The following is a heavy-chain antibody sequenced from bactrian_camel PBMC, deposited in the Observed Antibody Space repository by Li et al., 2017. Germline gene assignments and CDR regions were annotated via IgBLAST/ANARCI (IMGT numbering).Heavy chain of an antibody. Sequence: HVQLVESGGGSMQAGGSLRLSCAISEYTVGAKCVGGFRQAPGKEREWVVSINTGAGTTYSADSVKGRFTISRDNAKNTVYLQLNSLKTEDMAMYYCAKESYGLGVDWGQGTQVTVS. CDR3: AKESYGLGVD. V-gene: IGHV3S1*01. CDR2: INTGAGTT. D-gene: IGHD5*01. J-gene: IGHJ4*01. CDR1: EYTVGAKC.